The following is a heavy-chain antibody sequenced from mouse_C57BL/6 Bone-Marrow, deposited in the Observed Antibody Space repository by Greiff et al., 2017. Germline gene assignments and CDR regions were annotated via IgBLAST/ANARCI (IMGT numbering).Heavy chain of an antibody. CDR3: AYGYDGSWFAY. CDR1: GYTFTSYW. CDR2: IDPSDSYT. Sequence: VQLQQPGAELVMPGASVKLSCKASGYTFTSYWMHWVKQRPGQGLEWIGEIDPSDSYTNYNQKFKGKSTLTVDKSSSTAYMQLSSLTSEDSAVYYCAYGYDGSWFAYWGQGTLVTVSA. D-gene: IGHD2-2*01. J-gene: IGHJ3*01. V-gene: IGHV1-69*01.